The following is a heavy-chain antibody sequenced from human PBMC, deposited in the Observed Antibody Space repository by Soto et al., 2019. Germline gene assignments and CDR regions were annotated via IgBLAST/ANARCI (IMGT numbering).Heavy chain of an antibody. J-gene: IGHJ5*02. CDR2: ISGSGGST. CDR1: GFTFSSYA. V-gene: IGHV3-23*01. Sequence: EVQLLESGGGLVQPGGSLRLSCAASGFTFSSYAMSWVRQAPGKGLEWVSAISGSGGSTYYADSVKGRFTISRDNSKXXXXXXXXXXXXXXXXXXXCAKVPTNFEYSSSTRAWFDPWGQGTLVTVSS. CDR3: AKVPTNFEYSSSTRAWFDP. D-gene: IGHD6-6*01.